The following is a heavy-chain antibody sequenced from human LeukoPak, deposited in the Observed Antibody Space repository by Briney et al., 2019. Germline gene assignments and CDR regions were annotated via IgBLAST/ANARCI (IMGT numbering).Heavy chain of an antibody. CDR2: IFYSGST. Sequence: SETLSLTCTVSSGSISTSNYYWGWVRQPPGKALEWIGNIFYSGSTYYSPSLKSRVTISVDTSKNQFSLKLSSVTAADTAVYYCARDTYYYDSSGYPQWGQGTLVTVSS. D-gene: IGHD3-22*01. V-gene: IGHV4-39*02. CDR3: ARDTYYYDSSGYPQ. J-gene: IGHJ4*02. CDR1: SGSISTSNYY.